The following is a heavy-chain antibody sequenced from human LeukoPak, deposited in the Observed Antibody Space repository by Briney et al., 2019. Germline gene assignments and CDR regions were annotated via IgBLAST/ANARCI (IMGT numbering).Heavy chain of an antibody. CDR3: ALRTRYFDWLLSRNWFDP. Sequence: PETLSLTCAVYGGSFSGYYWSWIRQPPGEGLEWIGEINHSGSTNYNPSLKSRVTISVDTSKNQFSLKLSSVTAADTAVYYCALRTRYFDWLLSRNWFDPWGQGTLVTVSS. V-gene: IGHV4-34*01. CDR1: GGSFSGYY. D-gene: IGHD3-9*01. CDR2: INHSGST. J-gene: IGHJ5*02.